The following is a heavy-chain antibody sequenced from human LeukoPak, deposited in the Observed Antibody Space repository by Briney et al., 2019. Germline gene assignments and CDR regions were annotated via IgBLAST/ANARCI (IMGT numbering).Heavy chain of an antibody. Sequence: GGSLRLSCAASGFTVSSNYMSWVRQAPGKGLEWVSVIYSGGSTYYADSVKGRFTISRDNSKNTLYLQMNSLRAEDTAVYYCARAAAAGTWRWFDPWGQGTLVTVSS. V-gene: IGHV3-53*01. D-gene: IGHD6-13*01. CDR1: GFTVSSNY. CDR3: ARAAAAGTWRWFDP. J-gene: IGHJ5*02. CDR2: IYSGGST.